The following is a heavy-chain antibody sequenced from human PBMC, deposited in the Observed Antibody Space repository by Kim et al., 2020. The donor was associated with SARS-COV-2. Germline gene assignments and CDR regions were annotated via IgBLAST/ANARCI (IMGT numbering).Heavy chain of an antibody. CDR3: ATAGYCSSTSCYRGLDY. V-gene: IGHV3-23*01. Sequence: SVKGRLTISRDNSKNTLYLQMNSLRAEDTAVYYCATAGYCSSTSCYRGLDYWGQGTLVTVSS. D-gene: IGHD2-2*03. J-gene: IGHJ4*02.